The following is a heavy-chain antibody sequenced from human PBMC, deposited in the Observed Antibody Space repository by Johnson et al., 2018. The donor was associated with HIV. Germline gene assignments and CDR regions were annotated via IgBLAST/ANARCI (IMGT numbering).Heavy chain of an antibody. V-gene: IGHV3-30*02. CDR3: ATQEDYGDYYGAFDI. D-gene: IGHD4-17*01. J-gene: IGHJ3*02. CDR1: GFTFSSYG. Sequence: QMLLVESGGGLVQPGGSLRLSCAASGFTFSSYGMHWVRQAPGKGLEWVAFIRHDGDNKYYADSVKGRFTISRDNSKNTLYLQMNSLRAEDTAVYYCATQEDYGDYYGAFDIWGQGTMVTVSS. CDR2: IRHDGDNK.